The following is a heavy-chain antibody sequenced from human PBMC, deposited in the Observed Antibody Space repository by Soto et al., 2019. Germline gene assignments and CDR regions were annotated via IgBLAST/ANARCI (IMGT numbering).Heavy chain of an antibody. CDR1: GGTFSSYA. V-gene: IGHV1-69*13. CDR3: ARVRWFGELSNYYYYGMDV. Sequence: SVKVSCKASGGTFSSYAISWVRQAPGQGLEWMGGIIPIFGTANYAQKFQGRVTITADESTSTAYMELSSLRSEDTAVYYCARVRWFGELSNYYYYGMDVWGQGTTVTSP. D-gene: IGHD3-10*01. J-gene: IGHJ6*02. CDR2: IIPIFGTA.